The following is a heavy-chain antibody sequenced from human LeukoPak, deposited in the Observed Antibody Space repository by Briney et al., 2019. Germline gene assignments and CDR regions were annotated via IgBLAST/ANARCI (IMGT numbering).Heavy chain of an antibody. CDR3: ARAACSSTSCYSNWFDP. V-gene: IGHV4-59*01. CDR1: GGSISSYY. D-gene: IGHD2-2*01. Sequence: PSETLSLTCTVSGGSISSYYWSWIRQPPGKGLEWIGYIYYSGSTNYNPSLKSRVTISVDTSKNQFSLKLSSVTAADTAVYYCARAACSSTSCYSNWFDPWGQGTLVTVSS. J-gene: IGHJ5*02. CDR2: IYYSGST.